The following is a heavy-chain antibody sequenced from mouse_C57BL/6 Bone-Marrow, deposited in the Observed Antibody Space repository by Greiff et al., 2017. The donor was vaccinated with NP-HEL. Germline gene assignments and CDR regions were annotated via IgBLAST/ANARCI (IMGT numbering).Heavy chain of an antibody. CDR2: IHPNSGST. CDR3: AIWGGSSGSWFAD. D-gene: IGHD3-2*02. Sequence: QVQLQQPGAELVKPGASVKLSCKASGYTFTSYWMHWVKQRPGQGLEWIGMIHPNSGSTNYNEKFKSKATMTVAKSSSTAYMQISSLTSEDSAVYYCAIWGGSSGSWFADWGQGTLVTVSA. J-gene: IGHJ3*01. V-gene: IGHV1-64*01. CDR1: GYTFTSYW.